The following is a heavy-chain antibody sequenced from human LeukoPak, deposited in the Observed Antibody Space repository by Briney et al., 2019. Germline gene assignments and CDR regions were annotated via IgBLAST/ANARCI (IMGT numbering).Heavy chain of an antibody. Sequence: GSLRLSCAGSGLTLSSYAMSWVRQASGKGLEWVSGISGGSTCYADSVKGRFTISRDNSKNTLYLQMNSLRAEDTAVYYCAPRSGGMDVWGRGTTVTVSS. CDR1: GLTLSSYA. J-gene: IGHJ6*02. V-gene: IGHV3-23*01. CDR3: APRSGGMDV. CDR2: ISGGST.